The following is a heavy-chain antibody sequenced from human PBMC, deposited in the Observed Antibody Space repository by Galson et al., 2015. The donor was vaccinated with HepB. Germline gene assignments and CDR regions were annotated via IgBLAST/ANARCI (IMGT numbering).Heavy chain of an antibody. Sequence: SLRLSCAASGFAFSSYTMHWVRQAPGRGLEWVAVISFDAGNNKYYADSVKGRFTISRDNSKNTLYLQMNSLRAEDTAVYYCAKVPPAGGLGLGEPPGYWGQGSLVTVSS. D-gene: IGHD3-16*01. J-gene: IGHJ4*02. CDR1: GFAFSSYT. CDR2: ISFDAGNN. CDR3: AKVPPAGGLGLGEPPGY. V-gene: IGHV3-30*18.